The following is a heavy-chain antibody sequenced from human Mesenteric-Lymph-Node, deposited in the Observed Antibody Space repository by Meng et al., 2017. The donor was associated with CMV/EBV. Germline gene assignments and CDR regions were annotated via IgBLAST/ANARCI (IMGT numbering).Heavy chain of an antibody. V-gene: IGHV4-31*03. D-gene: IGHD6-13*01. CDR1: GGSISSGGYY. CDR3: ARHPGIAAAGTYYYYYGMDV. CDR2: IYYSGST. J-gene: IGHJ6*02. Sequence: SETLSLTCTVSGGSISSGGYYWSWIRQHPGKGLEWIGYIYYSGSTNYNPSLKSRVTISVDKSKNQFSLKLSSVTAADTAVYYCARHPGIAAAGTYYYYYGMDVWGQGTTVTVSS.